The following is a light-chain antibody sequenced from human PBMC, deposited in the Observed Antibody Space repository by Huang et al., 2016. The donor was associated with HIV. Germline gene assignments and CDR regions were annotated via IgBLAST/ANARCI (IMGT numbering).Light chain of an antibody. Sequence: IVITQSPLSLPVTPGEPASISCRSSQSLLHSHGYHYLEWYRQKPGQAPQLLISLSSIRASGVPDRFSGSGPGTYFTLKISRVEAEDVGIYFCMQALQTPRTFGQGTRLEIK. V-gene: IGKV2-28*01. CDR1: QSLLHSHGYHY. CDR2: LSS. J-gene: IGKJ5*01. CDR3: MQALQTPRT.